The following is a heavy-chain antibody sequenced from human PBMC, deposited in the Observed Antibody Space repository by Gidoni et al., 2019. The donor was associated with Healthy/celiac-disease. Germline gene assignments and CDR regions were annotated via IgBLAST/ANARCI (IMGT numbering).Heavy chain of an antibody. CDR2: ISSNGGST. CDR3: VKDLYTVTTNSSV. CDR1: VFTFSSYA. D-gene: IGHD4-17*01. J-gene: IGHJ4*02. Sequence: EVQPVDSGGGLVQPVGSLGLSCSASVFTFSSYARHWVRQAPGKGLEYVSAISSNGGSTYYADSVKGRFTISRDNSKNTLYLQMSSLRAEDTAVYYCVKDLYTVTTNSSVWGQGTLVTVSS. V-gene: IGHV3-64D*06.